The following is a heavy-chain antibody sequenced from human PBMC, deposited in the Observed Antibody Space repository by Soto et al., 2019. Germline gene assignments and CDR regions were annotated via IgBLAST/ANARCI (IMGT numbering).Heavy chain of an antibody. V-gene: IGHV4-59*01. CDR1: GGSISGSY. Sequence: SETLSLTCSVSGGSISGSYWSWIRQSPGKGLEWLGYVYYTGSTNYSPSLRSRVSISVDTSKNEFSLRLSSVTAADTAVYFCARSVAVPGAHIDYWGQGTQVTVYS. CDR3: ARSVAVPGAHIDY. CDR2: VYYTGST. J-gene: IGHJ4*02. D-gene: IGHD6-19*01.